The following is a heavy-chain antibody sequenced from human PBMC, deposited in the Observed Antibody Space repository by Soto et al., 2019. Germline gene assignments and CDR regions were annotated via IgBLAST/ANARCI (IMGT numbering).Heavy chain of an antibody. CDR2: VWYDGSHK. V-gene: IGHV3-33*01. Sequence: GGSLRLSCAASGFTFSSYGMHWVRQAPGKGLEWVAVVWYDGSHKYYADSVKGRFTIARDNSKYTLYLHMNSLRAEDTAVYYCARENHSYYYGMGVWGQGTTVTVSS. J-gene: IGHJ6*02. CDR1: GFTFSSYG. CDR3: ARENHSYYYGMGV.